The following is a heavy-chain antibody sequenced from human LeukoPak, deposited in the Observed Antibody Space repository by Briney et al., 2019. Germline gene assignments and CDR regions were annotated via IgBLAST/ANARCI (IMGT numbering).Heavy chain of an antibody. Sequence: GGSLRLSCAASGFTFSSYAMSWVRQAPGKGLEWVSVIRGSGGTTYYADSVKGRFTISRDNSKNTLDLQMNSLRVEDMAVYYCAKKFGSSNWYVGFDYWGQGTLVTVSS. D-gene: IGHD6-19*01. CDR2: IRGSGGTT. CDR1: GFTFSSYA. J-gene: IGHJ4*02. CDR3: AKKFGSSNWYVGFDY. V-gene: IGHV3-23*01.